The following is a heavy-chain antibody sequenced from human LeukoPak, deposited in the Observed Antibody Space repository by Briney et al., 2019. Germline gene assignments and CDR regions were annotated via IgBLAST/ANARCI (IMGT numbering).Heavy chain of an antibody. CDR3: AGVIYYTSDAFDI. CDR2: INSGGSTT. Sequence: PGGSLRLSCAASGFTFSSYWMHWVRQAPGKGPVWVSRINSGGSTTNYADSVKGRFTISRDNAKNTLYLQMNSLRVEDTAVYYCAGVIYYTSDAFDIWGQGTMVTVSS. J-gene: IGHJ3*02. V-gene: IGHV3-74*01. D-gene: IGHD3-22*01. CDR1: GFTFSSYW.